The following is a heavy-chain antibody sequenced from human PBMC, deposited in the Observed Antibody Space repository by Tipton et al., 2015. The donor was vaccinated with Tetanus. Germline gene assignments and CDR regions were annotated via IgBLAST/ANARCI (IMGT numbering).Heavy chain of an antibody. D-gene: IGHD3-22*01. Sequence: SLRLSCAASGFTFSSYGMHWVRRAPGKGLEWVAVIWYDGSNKYYADSVKGRFTISRDNSKNTVYLQMSSLRAEDTAVYYCARQWDSIGLSAFDIWGQGTMVTVSS. V-gene: IGHV3-33*01. CDR2: IWYDGSNK. CDR3: ARQWDSIGLSAFDI. J-gene: IGHJ3*02. CDR1: GFTFSSYG.